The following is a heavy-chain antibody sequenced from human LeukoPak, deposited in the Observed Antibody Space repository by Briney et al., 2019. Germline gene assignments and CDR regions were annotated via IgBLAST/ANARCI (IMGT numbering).Heavy chain of an antibody. Sequence: PAGSLRLSCAASGFTVGSNYMSWVRQAPGKGLEWVSIIYRGGSTNYADSVKGRFTISRDNAKKTLYLQMNSLTAEDTAVYYCARGQTYYDGSTGYHYYAFDMWGQGTMVTVSS. V-gene: IGHV3-66*01. CDR1: GFTVGSNY. D-gene: IGHD3-9*01. J-gene: IGHJ3*02. CDR2: IYRGGST. CDR3: ARGQTYYDGSTGYHYYAFDM.